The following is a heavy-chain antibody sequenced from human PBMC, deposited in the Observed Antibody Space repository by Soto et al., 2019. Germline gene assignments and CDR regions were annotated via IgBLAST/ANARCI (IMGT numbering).Heavy chain of an antibody. D-gene: IGHD6-13*01. CDR2: IYYSGST. CDR1: GGSISSSSYY. V-gene: IGHV4-39*01. J-gene: IGHJ6*02. Sequence: SETLSLTCTVSGGSISSSSYYWGWIRQPPGKGLEWIGSIYYSGSTYYNTSLKSRVTISVDTSKNQFSLKLSSVTAADTAVYYCARLIIAAAGKGYYYYGMDVWGQGTTVTVSS. CDR3: ARLIIAAAGKGYYYYGMDV.